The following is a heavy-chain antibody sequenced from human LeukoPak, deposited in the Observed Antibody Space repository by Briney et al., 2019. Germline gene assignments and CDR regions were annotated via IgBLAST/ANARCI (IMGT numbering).Heavy chain of an antibody. V-gene: IGHV4-39*01. CDR3: ARHGTVAHLFDY. Sequence: ASETLSLTCGVSGGSMSSSSYDWGWLRQPPGKGVGWIVSIYYSGCTYYPPSLKSLVTISVASSNNQCSLKLSSVTAADSSVYYCARHGTVAHLFDYWGQGTLVTVSS. CDR2: IYYSGCT. CDR1: GGSMSSSSYD. D-gene: IGHD4-23*01. J-gene: IGHJ4*02.